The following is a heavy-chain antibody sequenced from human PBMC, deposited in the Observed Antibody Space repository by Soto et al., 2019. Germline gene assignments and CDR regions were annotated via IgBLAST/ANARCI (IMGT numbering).Heavy chain of an antibody. D-gene: IGHD3-22*01. V-gene: IGHV3-64D*06. CDR3: VKDKNNYYDSSGYPSTRNIFDY. CDR2: ISSNGGST. CDR1: GFTFSSYA. J-gene: IGHJ4*02. Sequence: GVSLRLSCSASGFTFSSYAMHWVRQAPGKGLEYVSAISSNGGSTYYADSVKGRFTISRDNSKNTLYLQMSSLRAEDTAVYYCVKDKNNYYDSSGYPSTRNIFDYWGQGTLVTVSS.